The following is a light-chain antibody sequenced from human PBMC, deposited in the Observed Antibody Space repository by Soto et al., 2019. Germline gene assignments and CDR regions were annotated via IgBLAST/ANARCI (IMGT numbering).Light chain of an antibody. CDR1: SGDVGGYNY. J-gene: IGLJ1*01. Sequence: QSALTQPASMSGSDGQSITISCTGSSGDVGGYNYVSWYQQHPGKAPKLMIYEVSNRPSGVSNRFSGSKSGNTASLTISGIQAEEEADYYCSSYIKTRTHYVFGTGTKVTV. CDR3: SSYIKTRTHYV. CDR2: EVS. V-gene: IGLV2-14*01.